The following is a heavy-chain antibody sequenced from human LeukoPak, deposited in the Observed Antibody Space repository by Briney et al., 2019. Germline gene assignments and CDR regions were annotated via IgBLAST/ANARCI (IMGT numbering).Heavy chain of an antibody. J-gene: IGHJ4*02. D-gene: IGHD5-12*01. CDR2: ISSSGSTI. V-gene: IGHV3-48*03. CDR1: GFTFSSYE. Sequence: GGSLRLSCAASGFTFSSYEMNWVRQAPGKGLEWVSYISSSGSTIYYADSVKGRFTISRDNAKNSLYLQMNSLRAEDTAIYYCARDTPGSGSSDYWGQGNLVTVSS. CDR3: ARDTPGSGSSDY.